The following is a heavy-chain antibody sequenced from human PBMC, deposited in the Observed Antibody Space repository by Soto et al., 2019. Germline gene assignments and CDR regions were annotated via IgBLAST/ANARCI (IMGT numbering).Heavy chain of an antibody. J-gene: IGHJ5*02. CDR2: ISPKNGNT. Sequence: LLLQSGAELQKPGASVKISCKASGYSFSTYDISWLRQAPGQGPEWMGRISPKNGNTNYAQNFQDRVTMTADTSSSTAYMELRGLRSDDTAKYYCATSYDSGFDHWGQGTLVTVSS. D-gene: IGHD3-3*01. CDR1: GYSFSTYD. V-gene: IGHV1-18*04. CDR3: ATSYDSGFDH.